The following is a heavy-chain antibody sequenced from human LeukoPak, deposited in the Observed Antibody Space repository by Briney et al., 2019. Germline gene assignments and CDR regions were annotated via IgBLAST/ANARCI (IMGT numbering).Heavy chain of an antibody. CDR1: GGSISSGSYY. D-gene: IGHD3-9*01. CDR3: ARVRDYDILTGTIDY. V-gene: IGHV4-61*02. CDR2: IYTSGST. J-gene: IGHJ4*02. Sequence: PSETLSLTCTVSGGSISSGSYYWSWIRQPAGKGLEWIGRIYTSGSTNSNPSLKSRVTISVDTSKNQFSLKLSSVTAADTAVYYCARVRDYDILTGTIDYWGQGTLVTVSS.